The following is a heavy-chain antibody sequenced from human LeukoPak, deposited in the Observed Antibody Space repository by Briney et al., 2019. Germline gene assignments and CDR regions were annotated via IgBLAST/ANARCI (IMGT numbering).Heavy chain of an antibody. J-gene: IGHJ5*02. D-gene: IGHD6-13*01. V-gene: IGHV1-2*02. CDR1: GYTFTGYY. Sequence: ASVKVSCKASGYTFTGYYMHWVRQAPGQGLEWMGWINPNSGGTNYAQKFQGRVTMTRDTSISTAYMELSRLRSDGTAVYYCARGSSWYVTERLYNWFDPWGQGTLVTVSS. CDR2: INPNSGGT. CDR3: ARGSSWYVTERLYNWFDP.